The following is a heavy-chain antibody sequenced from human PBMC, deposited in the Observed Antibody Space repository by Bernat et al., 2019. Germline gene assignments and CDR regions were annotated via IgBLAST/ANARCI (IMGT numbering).Heavy chain of an antibody. V-gene: IGHV3-21*01. CDR3: ARGFSAVPRDY. D-gene: IGHD6-19*01. CDR1: RFTFSSYS. J-gene: IGHJ4*02. CDR2: ISSSSSYI. Sequence: EVQLVESGGGLVKPGGSLRLSCAASRFTFSSYSMNWVRQAPGKGLEWVSSISSSSSYIYSATSVKGRFTISRDNAKNSLYLQMNSLRAEDTAVYYCARGFSAVPRDYWGQGTLVTVSS.